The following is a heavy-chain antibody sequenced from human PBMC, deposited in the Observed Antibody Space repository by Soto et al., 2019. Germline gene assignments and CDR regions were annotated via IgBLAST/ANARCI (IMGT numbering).Heavy chain of an antibody. D-gene: IGHD3-3*01. CDR1: GGSVNGYY. J-gene: IGHJ5*02. V-gene: IGHV4-34*01. CDR3: ATRITVFGLLIPPFDP. CDR2: INHTGGT. Sequence: SETLSLTCAVYGGSVNGYYWNWIRQPPGKGLEWIGEINHTGGTHCNPSLKSRVTMSVGTSKNQFSLRLSSVTAADTAIYYCATRITVFGLLIPPFDPWGQGTQVTVSS.